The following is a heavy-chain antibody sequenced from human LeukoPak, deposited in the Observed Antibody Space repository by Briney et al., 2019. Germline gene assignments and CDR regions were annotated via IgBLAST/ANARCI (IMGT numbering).Heavy chain of an antibody. D-gene: IGHD2-15*01. Sequence: PSETLSLTCAVSGYSISSGYYWGWIRQPPGKGLEWTGIYHSGSTYYNPSLKSRVTISVDTSRNQFSLKLSSVTAADTAVYYCARDFVGVVVNAFDIWGQGTMVTVSS. V-gene: IGHV4-38-2*02. CDR1: GYSISSGYY. CDR3: ARDFVGVVVNAFDI. CDR2: YHSGST. J-gene: IGHJ3*02.